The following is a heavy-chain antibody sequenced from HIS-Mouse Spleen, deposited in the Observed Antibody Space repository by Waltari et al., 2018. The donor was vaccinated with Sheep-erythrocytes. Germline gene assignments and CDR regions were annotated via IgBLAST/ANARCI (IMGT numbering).Heavy chain of an antibody. Sequence: EVQLVESGGGLVQPGRSLRLSCAASGFTFDDYAMHWVRQAPGDGLEWVSGISWNSGSIGYADSVKGRFTISRDNAKNSLYLQMNSLRAEDTALYYCAKRGYSSGWSNLDYWGQGTLVTVSS. CDR2: ISWNSGSI. D-gene: IGHD6-19*01. J-gene: IGHJ4*02. CDR1: GFTFDDYA. CDR3: AKRGYSSGWSNLDY. V-gene: IGHV3-9*01.